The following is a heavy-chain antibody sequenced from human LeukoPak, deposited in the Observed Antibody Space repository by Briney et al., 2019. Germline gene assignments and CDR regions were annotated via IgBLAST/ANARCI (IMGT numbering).Heavy chain of an antibody. J-gene: IGHJ4*02. CDR2: ISGSGGST. CDR3: ARETITYYYDSSGYYSAGPGDY. V-gene: IGHV3-23*01. D-gene: IGHD3-22*01. CDR1: GFTFSSYA. Sequence: GGSLRLSCAASGFTFSSYAMSWVRQAPGKGLGWVSAISGSGGSTYYADSVKGRFTISRDNSKNTLYLQMNSLRAEDTAVYYCARETITYYYDSSGYYSAGPGDYWGQGTLVTVSS.